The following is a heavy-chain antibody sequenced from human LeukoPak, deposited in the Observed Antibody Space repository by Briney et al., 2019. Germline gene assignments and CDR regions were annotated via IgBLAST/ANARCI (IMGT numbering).Heavy chain of an antibody. D-gene: IGHD3-22*01. V-gene: IGHV4-4*02. CDR2: MYLSGTT. J-gene: IGHJ4*02. CDR3: AGLVGRYSSGLYYYYFDY. Sequence: PSGTLSLTCTVSGNSINSLDLWSWVRQPPGKGLEWIGEMYLSGTTHSNPSVKSRVTISIDKSKNQFFLNLSSVTAADTAVYYCAGLVGRYSSGLYYYYFDYWGQGTLVTVSS. CDR1: GNSINSLDL.